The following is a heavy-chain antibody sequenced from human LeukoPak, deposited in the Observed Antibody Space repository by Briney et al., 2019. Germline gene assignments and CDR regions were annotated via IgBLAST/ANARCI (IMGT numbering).Heavy chain of an antibody. CDR1: GFTFNNYG. D-gene: IGHD3-22*01. CDR3: AKARLGDSSGYHFDY. Sequence: TGGSLRLSCAASGFTFNNYGMSWVRQAPGKGLEWVSSISGSGDSTLCADSVKGRFTISRDNSKNTLYLQMNSLKAEDTAVYYCAKARLGDSSGYHFDYWGQGTLVTVSS. V-gene: IGHV3-23*01. J-gene: IGHJ4*02. CDR2: ISGSGDST.